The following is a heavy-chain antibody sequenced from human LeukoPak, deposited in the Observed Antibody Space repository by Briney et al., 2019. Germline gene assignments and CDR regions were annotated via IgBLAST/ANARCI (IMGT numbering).Heavy chain of an antibody. CDR3: ARDDMYSSSWYWFDP. J-gene: IGHJ5*02. Sequence: SVKVSCKASGGTFSSYAISWVRQAPGQGLEWMGRIIPILGITNYAQKFQGRVTITADKSTSTAYMELSSLRSEDTAVYYCARDDMYSSSWYWFDPWGQGTLVTVSS. D-gene: IGHD6-13*01. CDR2: IIPILGIT. CDR1: GGTFSSYA. V-gene: IGHV1-69*04.